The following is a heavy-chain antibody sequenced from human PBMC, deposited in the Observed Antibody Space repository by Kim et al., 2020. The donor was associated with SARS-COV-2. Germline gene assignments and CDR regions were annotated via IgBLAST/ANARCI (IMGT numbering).Heavy chain of an antibody. CDR1: GYTFTSYG. V-gene: IGHV1-18*01. CDR3: ARDAGLLWFRELLVYYYYYGMDV. J-gene: IGHJ6*02. Sequence: ASVKVSCKASGYTFTSYGISWVRQAPGQGLEWMGWISAYNGNTNYAQKLQGRVTMTTDTSTSTAYMELRSLRSDDTAVYYCARDAGLLWFRELLVYYYYYGMDVWGQGTTVTVSS. CDR2: ISAYNGNT. D-gene: IGHD3-10*01.